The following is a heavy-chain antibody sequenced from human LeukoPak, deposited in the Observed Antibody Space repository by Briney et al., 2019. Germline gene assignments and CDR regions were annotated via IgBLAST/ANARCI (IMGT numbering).Heavy chain of an antibody. J-gene: IGHJ4*02. CDR2: INHSGST. Sequence: SETLSLTCAVYGGSFSGYYWSWIRQPPGKGLEWIGEINHSGSTNYNPSLKSRVTISVDTSKNQFSLKLSSVTAADTAVYYCARGHATLFDYWGLGTLVTVSS. V-gene: IGHV4-34*01. D-gene: IGHD2-15*01. CDR1: GGSFSGYY. CDR3: ARGHATLFDY.